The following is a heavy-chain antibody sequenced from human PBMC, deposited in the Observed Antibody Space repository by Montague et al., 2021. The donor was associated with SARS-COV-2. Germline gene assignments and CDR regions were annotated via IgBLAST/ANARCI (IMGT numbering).Heavy chain of an antibody. V-gene: IGHV4-38-2*02. D-gene: IGHD4/OR15-4a*01. Sequence: SETLSLTCIVSGGSISSGSYWGWIRQPPGKGLEWIGTSDHSGITXXSPSLKSRVTISLDTSKNQFSLNLDSVTASDTAMYYCARVISAVAGANSYFDYWGQGTLVTVSS. CDR1: GGSISSGSY. CDR2: SDHSGIT. CDR3: ARVISAVAGANSYFDY. J-gene: IGHJ4*02.